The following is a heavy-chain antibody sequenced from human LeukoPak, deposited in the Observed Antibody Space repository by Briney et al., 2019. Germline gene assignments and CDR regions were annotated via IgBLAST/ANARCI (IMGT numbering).Heavy chain of an antibody. D-gene: IGHD3-3*01. CDR1: GGSISSGGYS. CDR2: IYYSGST. V-gene: IGHV4-30-4*07. CDR3: ARAYDFWSGYYKGWFDP. Sequence: PSETLSLTCAVSGGSISSGGYSWSWIRQPPGKGLEWIGYIYYSGSTYYNPSLKSRVTISVDTSKNQFSLKLSSVTAADTAVYYCARAYDFWSGYYKGWFDPWGQGTLVTVSS. J-gene: IGHJ5*02.